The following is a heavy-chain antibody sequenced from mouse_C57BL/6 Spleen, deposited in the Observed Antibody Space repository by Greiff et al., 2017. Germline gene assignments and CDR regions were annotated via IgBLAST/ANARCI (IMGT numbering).Heavy chain of an antibody. V-gene: IGHV1-50*01. D-gene: IGHD1-1*01. CDR1: GYTFTSYW. CDR2: IDPSDSYT. Sequence: VQLQQSGAELVKPGASVQLSCKASGYTFTSYWMPWVKQRPGQGLEWIGEIDPSDSYTNYNQKFKGKATLTIATSSSTAYMQLSSLTSEDSAVYYCAKGGYYGSSYGGDWYFDVWGTGTTVTVSS. J-gene: IGHJ1*03. CDR3: AKGGYYGSSYGGDWYFDV.